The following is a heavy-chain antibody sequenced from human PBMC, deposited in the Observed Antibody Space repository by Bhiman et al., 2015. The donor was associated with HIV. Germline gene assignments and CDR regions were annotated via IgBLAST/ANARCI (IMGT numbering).Heavy chain of an antibody. CDR1: GFIVSSNY. V-gene: IGHV3-53*01. CDR3: ARDFGASSSYPLDY. J-gene: IGHJ4*02. CDR2: IYSGGNT. D-gene: IGHD6-13*01. Sequence: EVQLVESGGGLVQPGGSLGLSCAASGFIVSSNYMSWVRQAPGKGLEWVSVIYSGGNTYYADSVKGRFTISRDNAKNSLYLQMNSLRADDTAVYYCARDFGASSSYPLDYWGQGTLVTVSS.